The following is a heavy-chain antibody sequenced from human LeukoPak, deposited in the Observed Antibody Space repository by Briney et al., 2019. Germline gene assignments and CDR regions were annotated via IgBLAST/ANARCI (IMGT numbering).Heavy chain of an antibody. J-gene: IGHJ1*01. CDR2: ISYAGTNK. CDR3: AKGGGYGDYVIQH. D-gene: IGHD4-17*01. V-gene: IGHV3-30-3*01. Sequence: PGGSLRLSCAASAFTFSNYAMYWFRQAPGKGLEWVTIISYAGTNKYYADSVKGRFTISRDNSKNTLSLQMNSLRPEDTAVYYCAKGGGYGDYVIQHWGQGTLVTVSS. CDR1: AFTFSNYA.